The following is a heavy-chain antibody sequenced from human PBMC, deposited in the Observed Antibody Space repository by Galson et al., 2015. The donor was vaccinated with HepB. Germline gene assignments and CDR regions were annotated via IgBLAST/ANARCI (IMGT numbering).Heavy chain of an antibody. CDR3: TREDF. J-gene: IGHJ4*02. CDR2: IYPDSDAT. CDR1: GYTFTAYY. V-gene: IGHV1-2*02. Sequence: SVKVSCKAYGYTFTAYYIHWVRQAPGQGLEWMGWIYPDSDATIYAQNFQGRLTLTRDTSITTTYMELSGLTSDDAAMYYCTREDFWGQGTLVTVSS.